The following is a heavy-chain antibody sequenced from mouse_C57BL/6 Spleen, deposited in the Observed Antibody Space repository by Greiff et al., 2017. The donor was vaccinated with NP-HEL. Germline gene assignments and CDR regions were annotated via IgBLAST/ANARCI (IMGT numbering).Heavy chain of an antibody. Sequence: QVQLQQPGTELVKPGASVKLSCKASGYTFTSYWMHWVKQRPGQGLEWIGNINPSNGGTNYNEKFKSKATLTVDKSSSTAYMQLSSLTSEDSSVYYCARGNYGSSYDYFDYWGQGTTLTVSS. CDR2: INPSNGGT. CDR1: GYTFTSYW. D-gene: IGHD1-1*01. CDR3: ARGNYGSSYDYFDY. V-gene: IGHV1-53*01. J-gene: IGHJ2*01.